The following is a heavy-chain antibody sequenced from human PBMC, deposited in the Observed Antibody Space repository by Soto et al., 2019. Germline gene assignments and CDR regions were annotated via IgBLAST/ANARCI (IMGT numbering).Heavy chain of an antibody. D-gene: IGHD3-3*01. CDR2: ISGSGGST. CDR1: GFTFSSYA. Sequence: GGSLRLSCAASGFTFSSYAMSWVRQAPGKGLEWVSAISGSGGSTYYADSVKGRFTISRDNSKNTLHLQMNSLRAEDTAVYYCAKVDYDFWSGYYAPPDYWGQGTLVTVSS. V-gene: IGHV3-23*01. J-gene: IGHJ4*02. CDR3: AKVDYDFWSGYYAPPDY.